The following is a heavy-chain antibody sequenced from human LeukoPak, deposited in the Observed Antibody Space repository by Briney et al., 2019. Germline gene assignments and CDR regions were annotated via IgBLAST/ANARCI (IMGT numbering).Heavy chain of an antibody. CDR1: GGSFSGYY. CDR2: INHSGST. Sequence: PSETLSLTCAVYGGSFSGYYWSWIRQPPGKGLEWIGEINHSGSTNYNPSLKSRVTISVDTSKNQFSLKLSSVTAADTAVYYCARWGYGDEKVDYWGQGTLVTVSS. V-gene: IGHV4-34*01. D-gene: IGHD4-17*01. CDR3: ARWGYGDEKVDY. J-gene: IGHJ4*02.